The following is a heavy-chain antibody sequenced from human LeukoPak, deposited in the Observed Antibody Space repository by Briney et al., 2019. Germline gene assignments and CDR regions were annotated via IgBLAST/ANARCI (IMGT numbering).Heavy chain of an antibody. CDR3: ARVEWELLGYYYMDV. D-gene: IGHD1-26*01. CDR1: GYTFTSYG. Sequence: ASVKVSCKASGYTFTSYGISWVRQAPGQGLEWMGWISAYNGNTNYAQKLQGRVTMTTDTYTSTAYMELRSLRSDDTAVYYCARVEWELLGYYYMDVWGKGTTVTVSS. V-gene: IGHV1-18*01. CDR2: ISAYNGNT. J-gene: IGHJ6*03.